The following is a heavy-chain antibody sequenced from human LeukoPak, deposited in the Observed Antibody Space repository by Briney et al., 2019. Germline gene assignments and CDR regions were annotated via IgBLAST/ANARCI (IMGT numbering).Heavy chain of an antibody. Sequence: GGSLRLSCAASGFTFSSYGMHWVRQAPGKGLEWVAVISYDGSNKYYADSVKGRFTISRDNSKNTLYLQMNSLRAEDTAVYYCAKDGQRVLRYFAWLFSHWGQGTLVTVSS. D-gene: IGHD3-9*01. CDR1: GFTFSSYG. CDR3: AKDGQRVLRYFAWLFSH. CDR2: ISYDGSNK. V-gene: IGHV3-30*18. J-gene: IGHJ4*02.